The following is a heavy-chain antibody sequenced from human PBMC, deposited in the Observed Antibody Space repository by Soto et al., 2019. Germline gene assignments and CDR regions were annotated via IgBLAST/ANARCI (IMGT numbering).Heavy chain of an antibody. Sequence: SETLSLTCTVSGGSISSYYWSGIRQPPGKGLEWIGYIYYSGSTNYNPSLKSRVTISVDTSKNQFSLKLSSVTAADTAVYYCARDASGYNWFDPWGQGTLVTAPQ. J-gene: IGHJ5*02. CDR2: IYYSGST. CDR3: ARDASGYNWFDP. CDR1: GGSISSYY. V-gene: IGHV4-59*01.